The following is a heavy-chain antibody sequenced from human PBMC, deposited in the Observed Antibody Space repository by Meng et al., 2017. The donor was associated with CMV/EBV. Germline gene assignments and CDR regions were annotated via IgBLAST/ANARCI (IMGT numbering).Heavy chain of an antibody. CDR3: ARGSRLRFLEWLLYGRGYFDY. J-gene: IGHJ4*02. D-gene: IGHD3-3*01. Sequence: LRLSCTVSGGSISSGDYYWSWIRQPPGKGLEWIGYIYYSGSTYYNPSLKSRVTISVDTSKNQFSLKLSSVTAADTAVYYCARGSRLRFLEWLLYGRGYFDYWGQGTLVTVSS. V-gene: IGHV4-30-4*08. CDR1: GGSISSGDYY. CDR2: IYYSGST.